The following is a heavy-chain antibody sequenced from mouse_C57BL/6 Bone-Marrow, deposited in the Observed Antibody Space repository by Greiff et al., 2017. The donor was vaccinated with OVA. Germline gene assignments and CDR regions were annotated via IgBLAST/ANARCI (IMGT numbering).Heavy chain of an antibody. CDR2: ISSGSSNI. Sequence: EVKLVEPGGGLVKPGGSLKLSCAASGFTFSDYGMHWVRQAPEKGLEWVAYISSGSSNIYYADTVKGRFTISRDNAKNTLFLQMTSLRSEDTAMYYCARVITTVGNWGQGTTLTVSS. J-gene: IGHJ2*01. CDR3: ARVITTVGN. V-gene: IGHV5-17*01. D-gene: IGHD1-1*01. CDR1: GFTFSDYG.